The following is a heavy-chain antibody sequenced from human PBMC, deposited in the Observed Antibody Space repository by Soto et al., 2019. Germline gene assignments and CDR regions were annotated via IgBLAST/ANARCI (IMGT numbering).Heavy chain of an antibody. CDR3: ATTYISSSWYHYYYYYGMDV. J-gene: IGHJ6*02. V-gene: IGHV3-21*01. D-gene: IGHD6-13*01. Sequence: GSLRLWCAASGFTFRSSSMNWVRQAAGKGLEWVSSISSSSYIYYADSVKGRFTISRDNAKNSLYLQMNSLRAEDTAVYYCATTYISSSWYHYYYYYGMDVWGQGTTVTVSS. CDR1: GFTFRSSS. CDR2: ISSSSYI.